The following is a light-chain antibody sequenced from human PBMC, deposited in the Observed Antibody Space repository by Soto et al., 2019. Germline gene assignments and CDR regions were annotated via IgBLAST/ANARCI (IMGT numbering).Light chain of an antibody. V-gene: IGLV2-8*01. CDR2: GVN. J-gene: IGLJ2*01. CDR1: SSDVGAYNH. CDR3: SSYAGNTDVV. Sequence: QSALTQPPSASGSPGQSVTISCTGTSSDVGAYNHVSWYQQHLGKAPKLMIYGVNKRPSGVPDRFSGSKSGNTASLTVSGLQAEDEADYYCSSYAGNTDVVFGGGTKLTVL.